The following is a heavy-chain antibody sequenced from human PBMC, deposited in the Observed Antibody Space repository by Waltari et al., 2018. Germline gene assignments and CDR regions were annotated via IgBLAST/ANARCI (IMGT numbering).Heavy chain of an antibody. CDR1: GFTFSDFW. V-gene: IGHV3-74*01. CDR3: ARDEDNYYDSSGYIKH. CDR2: VNGDGSST. D-gene: IGHD3-22*01. J-gene: IGHJ4*02. Sequence: EVQLLESGGGLVQPGGSLRLSCAASGFTFSDFWLHWVRHAPGEGLVWLSRVNGDGSSTTYADSVKGRFTVSRDNARKTMFLQMTSLRAEDTAVYYCARDEDNYYDSSGYIKHWGQGALVTVSS.